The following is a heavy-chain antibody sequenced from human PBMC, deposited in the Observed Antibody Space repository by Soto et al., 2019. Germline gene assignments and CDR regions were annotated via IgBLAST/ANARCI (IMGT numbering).Heavy chain of an antibody. Sequence: QVQLVESGGGVVQPGRSLRLSCVASGFTFSSYGMHWVRQAPGKGLEWVAIIWYDGSNKYYGDSVKGRFIISRDNSKNMLYLQMNSLRAEDTAVYYCARVGNGWYFDYWGQGTLVTVSS. D-gene: IGHD6-19*01. J-gene: IGHJ4*02. CDR3: ARVGNGWYFDY. CDR1: GFTFSSYG. V-gene: IGHV3-33*01. CDR2: IWYDGSNK.